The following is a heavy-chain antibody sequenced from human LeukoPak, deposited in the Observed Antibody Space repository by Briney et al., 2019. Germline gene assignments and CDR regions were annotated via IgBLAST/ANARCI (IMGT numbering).Heavy chain of an antibody. V-gene: IGHV1-46*01. CDR1: GYTFTSYY. Sequence: GASVKVSCKASGYTFTSYYMHWARQAPGQGLEWMGIINPSGGSTSYAQKFQGRVTMTRDASTSTVYMELSSLRSEDTAVYYCARDLVAARKVENFDYWGQGTLVTVSS. D-gene: IGHD6-6*01. CDR2: INPSGGST. CDR3: ARDLVAARKVENFDY. J-gene: IGHJ4*02.